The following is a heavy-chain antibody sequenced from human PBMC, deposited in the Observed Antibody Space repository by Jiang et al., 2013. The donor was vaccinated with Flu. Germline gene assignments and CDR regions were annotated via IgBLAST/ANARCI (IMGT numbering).Heavy chain of an antibody. CDR3: ARMTYYYDSSGYIPSYFDY. D-gene: IGHD3-22*01. CDR1: GGSISSYY. J-gene: IGHJ4*02. V-gene: IGHV4-59*13. Sequence: PGLVKPSETLSLTCTVSGGSISSYYWSWIRQPPGKGLEWIGYIYYSGSTNYNPSLKSRVTISVDTSKNQFSLKLSSVTAADTAVYYCARMTYYYDSSGYIPSYFDYWGQGTLVTVSS. CDR2: IYYSGST.